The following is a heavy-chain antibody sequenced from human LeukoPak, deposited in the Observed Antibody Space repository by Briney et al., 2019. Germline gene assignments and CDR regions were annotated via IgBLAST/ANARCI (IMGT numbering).Heavy chain of an antibody. CDR3: ARRYFDWLLSNYYGMDV. CDR1: GFTFSSHS. Sequence: GGSLRLSCAASGFTFSSHSMNWVRQAPGKGLEWVSSISSSSSYIYYADSVKGRFTISRDNAKNSLYLQMNSLRAEDTAVYYCARRYFDWLLSNYYGMDVWGQGTTVTVSS. CDR2: ISSSSSYI. J-gene: IGHJ6*02. D-gene: IGHD3-9*01. V-gene: IGHV3-21*01.